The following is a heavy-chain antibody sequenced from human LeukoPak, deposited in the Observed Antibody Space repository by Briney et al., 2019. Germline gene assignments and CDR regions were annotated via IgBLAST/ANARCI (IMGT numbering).Heavy chain of an antibody. D-gene: IGHD6-19*01. CDR1: GFTVSSNY. CDR3: ARDAPSYRSSGWHDAFDI. V-gene: IGHV3-53*01. CDR2: IYSGGST. J-gene: IGHJ3*02. Sequence: QPGGSLRLSCAASGFTVSSNYMSWVRQAPGKGLEWVSVIYSGGSTYYADSVKGRFTISRDNSKNTLYLQMNSLRAEDTAVYYCARDAPSYRSSGWHDAFDIWGQGTMVAVSS.